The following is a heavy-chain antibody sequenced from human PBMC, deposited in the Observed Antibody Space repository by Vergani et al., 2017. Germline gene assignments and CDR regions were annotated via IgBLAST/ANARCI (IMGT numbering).Heavy chain of an antibody. CDR3: AGSITVVRSVLPFFFDC. CDR1: GGTFSSYA. D-gene: IGHD3-10*01. J-gene: IGHJ4*02. Sequence: QVQLVQSGAEVKKPGSSVKVSCKASGGTFSSYAISWVRQAPGQGLEWMGGIIPIFGTANYAQKFQGRVTITADESTSTAYMELSSLRSDDTAVYYCAGSITVVRSVLPFFFDCWRQGPLVIFSA. V-gene: IGHV1-69*12. CDR2: IIPIFGTA.